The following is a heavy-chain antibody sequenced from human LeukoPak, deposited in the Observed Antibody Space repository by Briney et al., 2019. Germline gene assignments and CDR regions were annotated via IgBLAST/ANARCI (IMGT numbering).Heavy chain of an antibody. J-gene: IGHJ4*02. CDR1: GSTFSSYI. V-gene: IGHV3-23*01. Sequence: GASLILSCEAFGSTFSSYIMSCVRAAPGEGPWWVSTINRNAEATFSADSVKDRFTISGNDSKNTLLLKMNRIIADTPARFFGARDHESDGYPTSDYRGQGTPVTVSS. CDR3: ARDHESDGYPTSDY. D-gene: IGHD3-22*01. CDR2: INRNAEAT.